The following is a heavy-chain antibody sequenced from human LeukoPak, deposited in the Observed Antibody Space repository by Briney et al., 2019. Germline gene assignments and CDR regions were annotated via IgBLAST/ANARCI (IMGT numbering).Heavy chain of an antibody. J-gene: IGHJ5*02. V-gene: IGHV4-34*01. Sequence: SETLSLTCAVCGGSFSGYYWSWIRQPPGKGGEWMGQINHSGSTSYNPSLTSRVTISVDTSKNQFSLKLSSVTAADTAVYYCARVGLELLSPSIWFDPWGQGTLVTVSS. CDR1: GGSFSGYY. CDR2: INHSGST. CDR3: ARVGLELLSPSIWFDP. D-gene: IGHD1-7*01.